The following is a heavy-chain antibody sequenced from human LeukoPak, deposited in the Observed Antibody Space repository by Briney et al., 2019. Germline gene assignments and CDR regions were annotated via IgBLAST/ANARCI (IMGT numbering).Heavy chain of an antibody. CDR3: TREQDREASATVVGDY. CDR2: ISTGTYI. CDR1: GFTFSRFE. Sequence: GGSLRLSCVASGFTFSRFEMNWVRQAPGKGLEWISHISTGTYIAYTDSVKGRFTISRDNAKNSLFLQMNSLRAEDTAVYYCTREQDREASATVVGDYWGQGTLVTVSS. V-gene: IGHV3-48*03. J-gene: IGHJ4*02. D-gene: IGHD4-23*01.